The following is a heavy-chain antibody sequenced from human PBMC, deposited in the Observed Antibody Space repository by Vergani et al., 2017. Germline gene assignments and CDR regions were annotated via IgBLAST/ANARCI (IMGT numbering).Heavy chain of an antibody. CDR1: GFTLSSHA. Sequence: QVQLEESGGGVVQPGRSLRLSCAGSGFTLSSHAMHWVRQAPGKGLEWVAFIWYDGSNKYDADSVKGRFTISRDNSKNTLYLQMNSLRAEDTAVYYCARDRHFIAAPRGAFDIWGQGTMVTVSS. CDR3: ARDRHFIAAPRGAFDI. J-gene: IGHJ3*02. CDR2: IWYDGSNK. D-gene: IGHD6-6*01. V-gene: IGHV3-33*01.